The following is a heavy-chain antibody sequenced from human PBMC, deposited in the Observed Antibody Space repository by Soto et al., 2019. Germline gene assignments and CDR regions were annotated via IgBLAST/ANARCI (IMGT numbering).Heavy chain of an antibody. V-gene: IGHV7-4-1*01. CDR3: ARDRASGSFDY. D-gene: IGHD1-26*01. CDR2: INPNTGNP. J-gene: IGHJ4*02. CDR1: GYNFNSHS. Sequence: ASVKVSCKGSGYNFNSHSINWLRQAPGQGLEWMGWINPNTGNPTYGQGFTGRFVFSVDTSVSTVYLQIFSLKADDSAVYYCARDRASGSFDYWGQGTLVTVSS.